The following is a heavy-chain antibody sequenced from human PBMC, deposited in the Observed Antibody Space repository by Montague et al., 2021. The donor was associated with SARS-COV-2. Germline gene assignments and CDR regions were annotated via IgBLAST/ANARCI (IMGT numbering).Heavy chain of an antibody. CDR1: GGSISSSSYY. CDR3: ARKASSGITIFGVVTASYYFDY. J-gene: IGHJ4*02. V-gene: IGHV4-39*01. CDR2: IYYSGST. Sequence: SETLSLTCTVSGGSISSSSYYWGWIRQPPGKGLEWIGSIYYSGSTYYNPSLKSRVTVSVDTSKNQFSLKLSSVTAADTAVYYCARKASSGITIFGVVTASYYFDYWGQGTLVTVSS. D-gene: IGHD3-3*01.